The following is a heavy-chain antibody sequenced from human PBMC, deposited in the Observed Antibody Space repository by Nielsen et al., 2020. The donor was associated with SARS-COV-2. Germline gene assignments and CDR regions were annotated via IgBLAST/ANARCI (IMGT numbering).Heavy chain of an antibody. CDR1: GFTFSSYW. J-gene: IGHJ5*02. CDR3: ARGVLGVYAGFDP. CDR2: IKQDGSEK. V-gene: IGHV3-7*03. D-gene: IGHD2-8*02. Sequence: GESLKISCAASGFTFSSYWMSWVRQAPGKGLEWVANIKQDGSEKYYVDSVKGRFTISRDNAKNSLYLQMNSLRAEDTAVYYCARGVLGVYAGFDPWGQGTLVTVSP.